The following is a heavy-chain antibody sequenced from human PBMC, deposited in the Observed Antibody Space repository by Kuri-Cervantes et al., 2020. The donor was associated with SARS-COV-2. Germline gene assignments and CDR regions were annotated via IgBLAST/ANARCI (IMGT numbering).Heavy chain of an antibody. CDR2: IYWNDDK. CDR3: AHTDDFWSGYSPGYYGMDV. J-gene: IGHJ6*02. CDR1: GFSLRTYRMG. Sequence: SGPTLVKPTQTLTLTCTFSGFSLRTYRMGVGWIRQPPGKALEWSALIYWNDDKRYSPSLKSSLTITKDTSKNQVVLTMTNMDLVDTATYYCAHTDDFWSGYSPGYYGMDVWGQGTTVTVSS. D-gene: IGHD3-3*01. V-gene: IGHV2-5*01.